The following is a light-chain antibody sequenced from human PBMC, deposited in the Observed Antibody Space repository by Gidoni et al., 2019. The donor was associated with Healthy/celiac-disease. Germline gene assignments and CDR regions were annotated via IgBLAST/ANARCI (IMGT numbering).Light chain of an antibody. CDR1: QSVSSY. CDR2: DAS. CDR3: QQRSNWPPT. Sequence: EIVLTQSPATLSLSPGERAPLSCRASQSVSSYLAWYQQKPGQAPRRLIYDASNRATGIPARFSGSGSGTDFTLTISSLEPEDFAVYYCQQRSNWPPTFXGXTKVEIK. J-gene: IGKJ4*01. V-gene: IGKV3-11*01.